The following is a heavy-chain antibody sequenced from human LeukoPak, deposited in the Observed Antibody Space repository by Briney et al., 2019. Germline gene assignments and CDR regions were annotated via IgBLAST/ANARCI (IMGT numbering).Heavy chain of an antibody. V-gene: IGHV1-2*02. CDR1: GYTFTGYY. Sequence: ASVKVSCKASGYTFTGYYMHWVRQAPGQGLEWMGWINPNSGGTNYAQKFQGRVTMTRDTSISTAYMELSRLRSDDTAVYCCARSRVRGVIIVDYWGQGTLVTVSS. CDR2: INPNSGGT. J-gene: IGHJ4*02. D-gene: IGHD3-10*01. CDR3: ARSRVRGVIIVDY.